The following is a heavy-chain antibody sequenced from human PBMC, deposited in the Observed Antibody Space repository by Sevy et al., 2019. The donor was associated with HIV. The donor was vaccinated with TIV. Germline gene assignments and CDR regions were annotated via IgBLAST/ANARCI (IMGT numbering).Heavy chain of an antibody. CDR2: ISSSSYI. D-gene: IGHD6-19*01. CDR1: GFTFSSYS. Sequence: GGSLRLSCAASGFTFSSYSMNWVRQAPGKGLEWVSSISSSSYIYYADSVKGRFTISRDNAKNSLYLQMNSLRAEDTAVYYCARDAIAVAGYYFDYWGQGTLVTVSS. CDR3: ARDAIAVAGYYFDY. V-gene: IGHV3-21*01. J-gene: IGHJ4*02.